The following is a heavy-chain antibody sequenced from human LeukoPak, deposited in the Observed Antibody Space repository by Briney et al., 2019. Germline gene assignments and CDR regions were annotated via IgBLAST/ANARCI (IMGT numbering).Heavy chain of an antibody. J-gene: IGHJ3*02. V-gene: IGHV3-30*18. CDR3: AKVITVVTPLGAFDI. Sequence: AGGSLRLSCAASGFTFSSYGMHWVRQAPGKGLEWVAVISYDGSNKYYADSVKGRFTISRDNSKNTLYLQMNSLRAEDTAVYYCAKVITVVTPLGAFDIWGQGTMVTVSS. D-gene: IGHD4-23*01. CDR2: ISYDGSNK. CDR1: GFTFSSYG.